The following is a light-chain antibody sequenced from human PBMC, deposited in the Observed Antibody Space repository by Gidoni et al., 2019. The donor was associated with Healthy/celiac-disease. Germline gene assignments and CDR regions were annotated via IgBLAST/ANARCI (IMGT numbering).Light chain of an antibody. CDR3: QQYDSSPCT. V-gene: IGKV3-20*01. CDR2: GAS. Sequence: EIELTQSPGTRSLTPGESATFSCRASHSVSSSYLALYQQKPGQAPRLLIYGASSRATGLPDRFSGSGSGTDFTLTISRLEPEDFATYYCQQYDSSPCTFGQGTKLEIK. CDR1: HSVSSSY. J-gene: IGKJ2*02.